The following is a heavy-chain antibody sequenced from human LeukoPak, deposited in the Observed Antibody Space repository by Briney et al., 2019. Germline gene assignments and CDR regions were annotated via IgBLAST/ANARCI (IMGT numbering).Heavy chain of an antibody. V-gene: IGHV4-39*01. CDR2: IYYSGST. CDR3: ARHGSTDYFDY. J-gene: IGHJ4*02. Sequence: PSETLSLTCAVSGGSISSTTSYWGWIRQPPGKGLEWLGRIYYSGSTFYNPSLKSRVTISVDTSSNQFSLRLSSVTAADTAVYYCARHGSTDYFDYWGQGTLVTVSS. D-gene: IGHD2-2*03. CDR1: GGSISSTTSY.